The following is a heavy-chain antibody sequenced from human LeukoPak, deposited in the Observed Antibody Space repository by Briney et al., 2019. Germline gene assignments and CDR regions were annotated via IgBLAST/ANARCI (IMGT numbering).Heavy chain of an antibody. Sequence: GGSLRLSCAASGFTFSSYSMNWVRRAPGKGLVYVSRLNSDGSSTNYADSVQGRFTISRDNTKNTLYLQMNNLRAEDTAVYYCARPVAGTYAPLDSWGQGTLVTVSS. D-gene: IGHD6-19*01. V-gene: IGHV3-74*01. CDR1: GFTFSSYS. CDR2: LNSDGSST. J-gene: IGHJ4*02. CDR3: ARPVAGTYAPLDS.